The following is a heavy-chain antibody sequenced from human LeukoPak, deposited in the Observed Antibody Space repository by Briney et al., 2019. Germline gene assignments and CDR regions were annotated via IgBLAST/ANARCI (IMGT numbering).Heavy chain of an antibody. J-gene: IGHJ4*02. V-gene: IGHV4-34*01. Sequence: SSETLSLTCAVYGGSFSGYYWSWIRQPPGKGLVWIGEINHSGSTNYNPSLKSRVTISVDTSKNQFSLKLSSVTAADTAVYYCARGPSVAARLDYWGQGTLVTVSS. CDR1: GGSFSGYY. CDR2: INHSGST. CDR3: ARGPSVAARLDY. D-gene: IGHD2-15*01.